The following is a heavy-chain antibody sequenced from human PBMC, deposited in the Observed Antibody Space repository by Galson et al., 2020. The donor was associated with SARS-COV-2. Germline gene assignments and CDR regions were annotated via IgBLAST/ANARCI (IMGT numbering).Heavy chain of an antibody. Sequence: ASETLSLTCTASGDSFITHSWTWFRQTPGKGLEWIGSIFSPGRTKNNPPLKTRVTMSVDRSENQSSLRMTSVTAADTSIYYCARQSGSYPPDASWGQGTLVTVSS. CDR2: IFSPGRT. J-gene: IGHJ4*02. V-gene: IGHV4-59*08. D-gene: IGHD1-26*01. CDR3: ARQSGSYPPDAS. CDR1: GDSFITHS.